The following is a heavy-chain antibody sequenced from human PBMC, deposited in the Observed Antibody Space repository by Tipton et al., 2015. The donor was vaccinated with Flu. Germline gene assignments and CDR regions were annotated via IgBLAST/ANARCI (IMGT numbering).Heavy chain of an antibody. D-gene: IGHD3-9*01. CDR1: GFTFNGYW. CDR3: ARWYYDVLTASWGLDY. V-gene: IGHV3-7*01. CDR2: IRGDGADK. Sequence: SLRLSCEASGFTFNGYWMNWARQAPGKGLEWVANIRGDGADKNYADSVKARFTISRDNAKNSLYLQMNSLRVDDTAVYYCARWYYDVLTASWGLDYWGQGALVTVSS. J-gene: IGHJ4*02.